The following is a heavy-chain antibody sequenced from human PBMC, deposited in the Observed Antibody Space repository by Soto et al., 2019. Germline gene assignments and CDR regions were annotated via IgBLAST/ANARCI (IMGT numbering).Heavy chain of an antibody. J-gene: IGHJ4*02. Sequence: QVQLVESGGGVVQPGTSLRLSCVGSGFTFRSYVIHWVRQAPGKGLEWVALTSFDGSNNFYGDSVKGRFTISRDNSRNTAELQMDSLRREDTALYYCARWGTRGGVDVWGQGTLVSVSS. CDR2: TSFDGSNN. CDR1: GFTFRSYV. D-gene: IGHD3-16*01. V-gene: IGHV3-33*05. CDR3: ARWGTRGGVDV.